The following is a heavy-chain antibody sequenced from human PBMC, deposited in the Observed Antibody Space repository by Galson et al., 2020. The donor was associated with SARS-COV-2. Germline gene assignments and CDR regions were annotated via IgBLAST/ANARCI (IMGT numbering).Heavy chain of an antibody. CDR2: VYYSGTT. CDR3: ARHRRYNGPEY. D-gene: IGHD1-20*01. Sequence: SEILSLTCTVSGGSISSSSYYWGWIRQPPGKGLEWIGCVYYSGTTYYDPSLKSRVTLSVDTSKNQFALKVRSVTAAHAAVYYCARHRRYNGPEYWGQGTVVGGSS. J-gene: IGHJ4*02. V-gene: IGHV4-39*01. CDR1: GGSISSSSYY.